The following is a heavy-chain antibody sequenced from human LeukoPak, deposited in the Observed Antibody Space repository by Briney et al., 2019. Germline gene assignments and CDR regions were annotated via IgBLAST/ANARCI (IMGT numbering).Heavy chain of an antibody. CDR3: ATGYNGTYGAFDL. CDR2: ISGGSGSK. Sequence: GGSLRLSCVASKFTFSSYAMSWVRQAPGKGLEWVAAISGGSGSKYYADSVKGRFTVSRDNSKNTLYLQMNSLRAEDAAVYYCATGYNGTYGAFDLWGHGTMVTVSS. CDR1: KFTFSSYA. D-gene: IGHD1-26*01. J-gene: IGHJ3*01. V-gene: IGHV3-23*01.